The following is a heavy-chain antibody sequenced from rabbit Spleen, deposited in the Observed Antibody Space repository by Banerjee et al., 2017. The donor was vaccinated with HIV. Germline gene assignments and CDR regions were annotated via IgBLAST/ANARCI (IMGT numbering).Heavy chain of an antibody. J-gene: IGHJ4*01. CDR1: GFSFSSGYW. D-gene: IGHD2-1*01. CDR2: IYAGSSGST. Sequence: QEQLEESGGDLVKPEGSLTLTCTASGFSFSSGYWICWVRQAPGKGLEWIACIYAGSSGSTYYASWAKGRFTISKTSSTTVTLQMTSLTAADTATYFCARGMTSDDFDLWGPGTLVTVS. CDR3: ARGMTSDDFDL. V-gene: IGHV1S45*01.